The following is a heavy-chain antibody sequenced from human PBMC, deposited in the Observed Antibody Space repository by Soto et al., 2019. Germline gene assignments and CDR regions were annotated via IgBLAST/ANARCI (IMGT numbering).Heavy chain of an antibody. CDR1: GYIFTNYN. CDR3: AREWGVGAVFDY. V-gene: IGHV1-18*01. Sequence: QVQLVQSGAEVKKPGASVKVSCKTSGYIFTNYNISWVRQAPGQGLEWMGWISTHNGNTNSTQKFQGRVTMTTDTSTSTAHMELRSLRSDDTAVYYCAREWGVGAVFDYWGQGTLVTVSS. D-gene: IGHD1-26*01. J-gene: IGHJ4*02. CDR2: ISTHNGNT.